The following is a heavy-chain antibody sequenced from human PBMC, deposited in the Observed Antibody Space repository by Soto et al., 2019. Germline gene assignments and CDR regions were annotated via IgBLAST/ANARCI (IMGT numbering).Heavy chain of an antibody. D-gene: IGHD3-9*01. CDR1: GGTFSSYA. J-gene: IGHJ4*02. CDR2: IIPIFGTA. CDR3: ERAGDYDILTGYDRPC. Sequence: QVQLVQSGAEVKKPGSSVKVSCKASGGTFSSYAISWVRQAPGQGLEWMGGIIPIFGTANYAQKFQGRVTITADKATSTADMEVSSLRAEDTAVDYCERAGDYDILTGYDRPCWGQGTLVTVST. V-gene: IGHV1-69*06.